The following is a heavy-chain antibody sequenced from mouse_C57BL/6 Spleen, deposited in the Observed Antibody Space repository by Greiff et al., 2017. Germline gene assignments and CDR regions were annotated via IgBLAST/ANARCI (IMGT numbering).Heavy chain of an antibody. Sequence: QVQLQQPGAELVKPGASVKLSCKASGYTFTSYWMQWVKQRPGQGLEWIGEIDPSDSYTNSNQKFKGKATLTIDPSSSTAYLQLSSLTSEDSAVYYCARQPNAMDYWGQGTSVTVSS. CDR1: GYTFTSYW. CDR2: IDPSDSYT. J-gene: IGHJ4*01. V-gene: IGHV1-50*01. CDR3: ARQPNAMDY.